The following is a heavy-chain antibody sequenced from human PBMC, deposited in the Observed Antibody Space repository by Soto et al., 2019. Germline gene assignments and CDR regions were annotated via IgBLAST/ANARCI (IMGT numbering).Heavy chain of an antibody. CDR2: IGGSGSST. D-gene: IGHD3-9*01. Sequence: GXLKLSSASSGSTFSSYAMTWVRQAPGKGLEWVSGIGGSGSSTLYADSVKCRFTISRENSKNTLYLQMNSLRAEDTAVYHCANVSTGYYYYFDSWGRGTLVTASS. J-gene: IGHJ4*02. V-gene: IGHV3-23*01. CDR3: ANVSTGYYYYFDS. CDR1: GSTFSSYA.